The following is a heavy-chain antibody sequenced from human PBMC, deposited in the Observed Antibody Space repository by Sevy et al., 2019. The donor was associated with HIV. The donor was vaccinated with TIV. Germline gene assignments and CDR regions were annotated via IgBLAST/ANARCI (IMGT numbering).Heavy chain of an antibody. D-gene: IGHD6-13*01. V-gene: IGHV3-21*01. CDR2: IRSSSSYI. CDR1: GFTFSSYS. CDR3: AIVGSSSWYVGY. J-gene: IGHJ4*02. Sequence: GGSLRLSCAASGFTFSSYSMNWVRQAPGKGLEWVSSIRSSSSYIYYADSVKGRFTISRDNAKNSLYLQMNSLRAEDTAVYYCAIVGSSSWYVGYWGQGTLVTVSS.